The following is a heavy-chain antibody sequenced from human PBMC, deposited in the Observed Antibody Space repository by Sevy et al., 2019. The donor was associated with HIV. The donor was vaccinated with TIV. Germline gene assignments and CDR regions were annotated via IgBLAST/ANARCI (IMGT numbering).Heavy chain of an antibody. CDR3: ASEPRIYGNNVGYFDS. D-gene: IGHD4-17*01. V-gene: IGHV4-61*01. J-gene: IGHJ4*02. CDR2: ISYSGST. CDR1: GGSVSSGSYY. Sequence: SETLSLTCTVSGGSVSSGSYYWSWIRQPPGKGLEWIGYISYSGSTNYNPSLKSRVTISVDTSKNQFSLKLSSVTAADTAVYHCASEPRIYGNNVGYFDSWGQGTLVTVSS.